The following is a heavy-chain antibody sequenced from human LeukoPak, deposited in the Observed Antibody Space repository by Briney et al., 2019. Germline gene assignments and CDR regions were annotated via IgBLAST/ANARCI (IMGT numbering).Heavy chain of an antibody. CDR3: ARGVRLRLGELSSLDAFDI. Sequence: GGSLRLSCAASGFAFSSYAMHWVRQAPGKGLEYVSAISSNGAITYYANSVKGRFTISRDNSKNTLYLQMGRLRAEDMAVYYCARGVRLRLGELSSLDAFDIWGQGTMVTVSS. D-gene: IGHD3-16*02. CDR1: GFAFSSYA. J-gene: IGHJ3*02. V-gene: IGHV3-64*01. CDR2: ISSNGAIT.